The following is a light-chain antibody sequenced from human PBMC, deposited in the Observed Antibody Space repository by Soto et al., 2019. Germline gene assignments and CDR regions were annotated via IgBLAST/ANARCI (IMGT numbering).Light chain of an antibody. V-gene: IGKV3-20*01. J-gene: IGKJ5*01. CDR2: AAY. Sequence: LAPGERATLSRQTSQSLSINYVAWYQQRPGQPPRLLIYAAYSRAAGIPGMWSGSGCGTDFPIDISRLEPEDFAVYYCQEYENTPGTFGRGTRLEI. CDR1: QSLSINY. CDR3: QEYENTPGT.